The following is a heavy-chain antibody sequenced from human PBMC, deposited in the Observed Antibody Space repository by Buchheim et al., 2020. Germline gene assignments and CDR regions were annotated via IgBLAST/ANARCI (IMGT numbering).Heavy chain of an antibody. V-gene: IGHV4-39*01. CDR1: GDSISSSPYY. D-gene: IGHD1-26*01. Sequence: QLQLQESGPGLVKPSETLSLTCTVSGDSISSSPYYWGWIRQPPGKGLEWIATFVNSGTTYYSPSLMGRITMTVDTSKTQFSLKLTSVTAADTAVYYCVTRRSGSYSEFWGLGTL. CDR2: FVNSGTT. CDR3: VTRRSGSYSEF. J-gene: IGHJ4*02.